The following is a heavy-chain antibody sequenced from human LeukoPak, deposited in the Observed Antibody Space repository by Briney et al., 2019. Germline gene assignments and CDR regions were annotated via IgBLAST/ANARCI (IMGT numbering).Heavy chain of an antibody. CDR1: GGSISSYY. CDR2: IYYSGST. Sequence: SETLSLTCIVSGGSISSYYWSWIRQPPGKGLEWIGYIYYSGSTNHNPSLKSRVTISVDTSKNQFSLKLSSVTAADTALYYCARDQGTWWFDPWGQGTLVTVSS. J-gene: IGHJ5*02. D-gene: IGHD3-10*01. V-gene: IGHV4-59*01. CDR3: ARDQGTWWFDP.